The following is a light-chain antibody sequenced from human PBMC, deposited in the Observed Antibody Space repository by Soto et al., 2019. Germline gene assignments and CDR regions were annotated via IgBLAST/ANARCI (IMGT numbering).Light chain of an antibody. CDR1: QSISSSY. J-gene: IGKJ1*01. CDR2: GAS. V-gene: IGKV3-20*01. Sequence: VLTQSPGTLSLSPGERATLSCKASQSISSSYLGWYQQKPGQAPRLLIYGASSRATGIPDRFSGSGSGTELTLTISSLQSEDFAVYYCQQYNNWPPWTFGQGTKVDI. CDR3: QQYNNWPPWT.